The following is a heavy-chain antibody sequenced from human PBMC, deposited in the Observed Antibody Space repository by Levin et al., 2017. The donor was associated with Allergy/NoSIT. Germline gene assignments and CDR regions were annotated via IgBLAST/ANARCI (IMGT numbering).Heavy chain of an antibody. V-gene: IGHV1-46*01. J-gene: IGHJ3*01. CDR2: INPSDGST. CDR1: GYTFISYY. CDR3: ARAAAIRQDAFDF. Sequence: ASVKVSCKASGYTFISYYMYWVRQAPGQGLEWMGTINPSDGSTRNAQKFQGRVTMTRDTSTSTVYMELRSLRSDDTAVYYCARAAAIRQDAFDFWGQGTMVAVSS. D-gene: IGHD2-2*02.